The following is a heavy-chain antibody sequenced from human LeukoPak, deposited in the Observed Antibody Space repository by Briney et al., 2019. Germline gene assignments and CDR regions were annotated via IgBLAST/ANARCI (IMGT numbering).Heavy chain of an antibody. V-gene: IGHV3-11*03. CDR3: AKFNYDSSGYYYDYFDY. CDR2: ISSSSSYT. Sequence: GGSLRLSCAASGFTFSDYYMSWIRQAPGKGLEWVSYISSSSSYTYYADSVKGRFTISRDNSKNTLYLQMNSLRAEDTAVYYCAKFNYDSSGYYYDYFDYWGQGTLVTVSS. D-gene: IGHD3-22*01. J-gene: IGHJ4*02. CDR1: GFTFSDYY.